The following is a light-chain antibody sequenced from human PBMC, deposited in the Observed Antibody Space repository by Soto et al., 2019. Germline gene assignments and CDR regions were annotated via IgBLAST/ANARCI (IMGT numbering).Light chain of an antibody. Sequence: IVLAQSTGTLSFSAGERATLSCRASQSVTNSFLAWYQQKPGQAPRLLIYGASRRATGIPDRFTGSGSGTDFTLTISRLEPEDFAVYYCQQYVSSPWAFGQGTKVDI. V-gene: IGKV3-20*01. CDR3: QQYVSSPWA. CDR1: QSVTNSF. J-gene: IGKJ1*01. CDR2: GAS.